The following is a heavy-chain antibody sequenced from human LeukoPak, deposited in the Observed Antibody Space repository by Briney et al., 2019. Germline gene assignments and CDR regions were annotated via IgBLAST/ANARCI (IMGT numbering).Heavy chain of an antibody. Sequence: GGSLRLSCAASGFTYSPYWMHWPRQAPGEGLVWVSHINRGGSSTSYADSVKGRLTISRDNAKNTLFLQMHSLRADDTAVYYCARSFGGTYYFDYWGQGTLVTVSS. CDR3: ARSFGGTYYFDY. V-gene: IGHV3-74*01. D-gene: IGHD1-26*01. CDR2: INRGGSST. CDR1: GFTYSPYW. J-gene: IGHJ4*02.